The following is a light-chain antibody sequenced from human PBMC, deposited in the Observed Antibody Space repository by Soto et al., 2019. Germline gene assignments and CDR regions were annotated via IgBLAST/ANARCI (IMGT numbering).Light chain of an antibody. J-gene: IGLJ1*01. CDR1: SRVVGGFNS. CDR2: DVV. CDR3: SSYTSTMTNV. Sequence: QSALTQPASVSGSPGQSITISCTGTSRVVGGFNSVSWYQLRPGTAPKLILYDVVDRPSGVSYRFSGSKSGNTASLTISGLQAADEADYFCSSYTSTMTNVFGSGTKVTVL. V-gene: IGLV2-14*03.